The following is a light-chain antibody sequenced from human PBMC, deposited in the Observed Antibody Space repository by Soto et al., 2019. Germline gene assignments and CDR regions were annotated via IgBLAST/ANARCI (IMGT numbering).Light chain of an antibody. Sequence: QSVLTQPPSASGSPGQSVTISCTGTNSDVGGYNYVSWYQQYPGKAPRLIIYEVSERPSGVPDRFSGSKSGNTASLTVSGLQNAEEEDHYCSSYAGSNGYACGTATKARVL. V-gene: IGLV2-8*01. CDR3: SSYAGSNGYA. J-gene: IGLJ1*01. CDR1: NSDVGGYNY. CDR2: EVS.